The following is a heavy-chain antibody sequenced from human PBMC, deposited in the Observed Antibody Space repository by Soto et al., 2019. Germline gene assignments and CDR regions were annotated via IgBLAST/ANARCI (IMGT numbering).Heavy chain of an antibody. CDR3: ARRVPPRYGMDV. D-gene: IGHD3-10*01. CDR1: GGSISPYY. V-gene: IGHV4-59*01. J-gene: IGHJ6*02. CDR2: VYYSGST. Sequence: QVQLQESGPGLVKPSETLSLTCTVSGGSISPYYWTWIRQSPGKGLEYIGYVYYSGSTNYNPSLKSRLTLSVDTSKNQFSLKLNSVTAADTAVYYCARRVPPRYGMDVWGQGTTVTVSS.